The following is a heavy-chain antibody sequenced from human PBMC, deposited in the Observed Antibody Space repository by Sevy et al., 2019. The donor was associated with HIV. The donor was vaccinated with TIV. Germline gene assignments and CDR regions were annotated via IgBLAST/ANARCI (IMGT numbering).Heavy chain of an antibody. D-gene: IGHD3-10*01. J-gene: IGHJ1*01. Sequence: SETLSLTCAVYGGSFSGYYWSWIRQPPGKGLEWIGEINHSGSTNYNPSLKSRVTISVDTSKNQFSLKLSSVTAADTAVYYCARAFPYYYGSGSYYRNGGQYFQHWGQGTLVTVSS. CDR3: ARAFPYYYGSGSYYRNGGQYFQH. V-gene: IGHV4-34*01. CDR2: INHSGST. CDR1: GGSFSGYY.